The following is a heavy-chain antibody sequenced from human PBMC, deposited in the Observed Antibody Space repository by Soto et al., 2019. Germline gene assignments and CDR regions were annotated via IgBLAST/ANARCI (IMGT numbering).Heavy chain of an antibody. Sequence: PGGSLRLSCAASGFTFSSYAMSWVRQAPGKGLEWVSAISGSGGSTYYADSVKGRFTISRDNSKNTLYLQMNSLRAEDTAVYYCAKRRGIVVAVAALCYMDVWGKGTTVTVSS. D-gene: IGHD2-15*01. CDR3: AKRRGIVVAVAALCYMDV. CDR1: GFTFSSYA. CDR2: ISGSGGST. V-gene: IGHV3-23*01. J-gene: IGHJ6*03.